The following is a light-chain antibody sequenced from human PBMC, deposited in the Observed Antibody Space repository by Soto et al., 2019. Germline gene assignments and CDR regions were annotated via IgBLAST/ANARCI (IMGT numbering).Light chain of an antibody. Sequence: EIVLTQSPGILSLSPGERASLSCGASQSISSSFLAWYQQKPGQAPRLLIYGASSRATGIPDRFSGTGSETNFTLTISSLEPEDFAVYYCQQRSRWPVTFGQGTKVDIK. J-gene: IGKJ1*01. V-gene: IGKV3D-20*02. CDR2: GAS. CDR3: QQRSRWPVT. CDR1: QSISSSF.